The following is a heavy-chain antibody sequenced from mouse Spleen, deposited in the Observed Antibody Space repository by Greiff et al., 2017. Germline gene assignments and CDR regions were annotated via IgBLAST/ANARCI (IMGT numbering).Heavy chain of an antibody. Sequence: EVQGVESGGGLVKPGGSLKLSCAASGFTFSSYAMSWVSQTPEKRLEWVATISSGGSYTYYPDSVKGRFTISRDNAKNTLYLQMSSLRSEDTAMYYCARYYDRAMDYWGQGTSVTVSS. V-gene: IGHV5-9-3*01. CDR2: ISSGGSYT. CDR1: GFTFSSYA. D-gene: IGHD2-4*01. CDR3: ARYYDRAMDY. J-gene: IGHJ4*01.